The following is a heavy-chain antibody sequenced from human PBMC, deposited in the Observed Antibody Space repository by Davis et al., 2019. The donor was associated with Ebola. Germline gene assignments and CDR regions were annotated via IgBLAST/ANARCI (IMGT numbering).Heavy chain of an antibody. CDR2: ISWNSGSI. V-gene: IGHV3-9*01. Sequence: SLKISCAASGFTFSSYGMHWVRQAPGKGLEWVSGISWNSGSIGYADSVKGRFTISRDNSKNTLYLQMNSLRAEDTAVYYCAKAHEGWELYYYYGMDVWGQGTTVTVSS. CDR3: AKAHEGWELYYYYGMDV. D-gene: IGHD1-26*01. CDR1: GFTFSSYG. J-gene: IGHJ6*02.